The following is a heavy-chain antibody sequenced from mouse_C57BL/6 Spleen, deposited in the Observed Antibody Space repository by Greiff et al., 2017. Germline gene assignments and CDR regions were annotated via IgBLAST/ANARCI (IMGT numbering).Heavy chain of an antibody. CDR1: GYSFTDYN. D-gene: IGHD2-4*01. V-gene: IGHV1-39*01. J-gene: IGHJ4*01. CDR2: INPNYGTT. Sequence: EVQLQQSGPELVKPGASVKISCKASGYSFTDYNMNWVKQSNGKSLEWIGVINPNYGTTSYNQKFKGKATLTVDQSSSTAYMQLNSLTSEDSAVYYCALYYDYDERGYYAMDFWGKGTSVTVSS. CDR3: ALYYDYDERGYYAMDF.